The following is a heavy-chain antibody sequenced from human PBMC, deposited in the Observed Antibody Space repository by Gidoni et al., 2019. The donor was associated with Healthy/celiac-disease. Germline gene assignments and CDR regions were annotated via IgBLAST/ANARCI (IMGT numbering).Heavy chain of an antibody. V-gene: IGHV4-4*07. CDR3: ARVRGYDFLDS. CDR2: IYGNGNA. CDR1: GGSISNSY. Sequence: QVQLQESGPRLVKPSETLSLDCIVSGGSISNSYWSWIRQSAEKGLEWIGRIYGNGNANYNPSLKSRVTMSIDTSKNHFSLKLTSVTAADTAVYYCARVRGYDFLDSWGQGTLVTVSS. D-gene: IGHD5-12*01. J-gene: IGHJ4*02.